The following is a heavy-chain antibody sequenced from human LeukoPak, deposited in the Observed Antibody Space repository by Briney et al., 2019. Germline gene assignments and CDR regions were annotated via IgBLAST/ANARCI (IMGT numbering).Heavy chain of an antibody. CDR2: INPNSGGT. CDR3: ARSPSIVAIYLFDY. D-gene: IGHD5-12*01. CDR1: GYTFTGYY. Sequence: ASVKVSCKASGYTFTGYYMHWVRQAPGQGLEWMGWINPNSGGTNYAQKFQGWVTMTRDTSISTAYMELSRLRSDDTAVYYCARSPSIVAIYLFDYWGQGTLVTVSS. J-gene: IGHJ4*02. V-gene: IGHV1-2*04.